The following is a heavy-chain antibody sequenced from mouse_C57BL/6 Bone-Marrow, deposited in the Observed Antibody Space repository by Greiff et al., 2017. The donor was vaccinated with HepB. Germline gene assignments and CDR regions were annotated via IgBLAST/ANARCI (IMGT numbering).Heavy chain of an antibody. Sequence: EVQVVESGAELVRPGASVKLSCTASGFNIKDDYMHWVKQRPEQGLEWIGWIDPENGDTEYASKFQGKATITADTSSNTAYLQLSSLTSEDTAVYYCTTIYYGSSYLYYAMDYWGQGTSVTVSS. CDR2: IDPENGDT. V-gene: IGHV14-4*01. J-gene: IGHJ4*01. CDR3: TTIYYGSSYLYYAMDY. CDR1: GFNIKDDY. D-gene: IGHD1-1*01.